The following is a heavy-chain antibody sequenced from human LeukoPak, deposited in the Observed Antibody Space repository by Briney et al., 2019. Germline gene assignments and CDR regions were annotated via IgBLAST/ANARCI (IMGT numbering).Heavy chain of an antibody. J-gene: IGHJ5*02. CDR3: ARWGSGYDP. D-gene: IGHD3-16*01. CDR1: GGSISSYY. V-gene: IGHV4-59*01. CDR2: IYYSGST. Sequence: PSETLSLTCTVSGGSISSYYWSWLRQPPGKGLEWIGYIYYSGSTNYNPSLKSRVTISVDTSKNQISLKLISVTAADTAVYYCARWGSGYDPWGQGTLVTVSS.